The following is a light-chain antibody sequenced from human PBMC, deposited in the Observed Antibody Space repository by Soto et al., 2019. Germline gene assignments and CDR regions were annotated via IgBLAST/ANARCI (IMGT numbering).Light chain of an antibody. CDR2: DVT. CDR1: SSDIGGYNS. Sequence: QSVLTQSPSASGSPGQSVTISCTGTSSDIGGYNSVSWYQPHPGKAPKVMIYDVTKRPSGVPDRFSGSKSGNTASLSVSALQADDDADYYCSSYTDRQTLVFGSGTKLTVL. V-gene: IGLV2-8*01. CDR3: SSYTDRQTLV. J-gene: IGLJ1*01.